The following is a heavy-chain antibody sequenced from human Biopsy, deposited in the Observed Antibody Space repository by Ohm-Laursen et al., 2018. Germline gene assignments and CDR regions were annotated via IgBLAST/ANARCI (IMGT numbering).Heavy chain of an antibody. CDR2: ISYDGSGE. D-gene: IGHD4-11*01. J-gene: IGHJ2*01. V-gene: IGHV3-30*03. CDR3: ARDGKRWDYSTYFSWHFDL. CDR1: GFTFSSHA. Sequence: SLRPSCTASGFTFSSHAMSWVRQAPGKGLEWVAVISYDGSGEYYADSLQGRFIISRDNPKNTVDLQMNSLRAEDTAVYFCARDGKRWDYSTYFSWHFDLWGRGTLVTVSS.